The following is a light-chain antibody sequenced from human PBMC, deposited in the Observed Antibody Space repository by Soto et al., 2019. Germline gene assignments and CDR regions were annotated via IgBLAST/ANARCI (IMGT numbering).Light chain of an antibody. V-gene: IGKV1-33*01. Sequence: DIQMTQSPSSLSASVGARISITCQASQDIRTSLSWFQQKPGRAPKLLIDGASNLETRVPSRFRGSGSGTDFPFTISSLQPEDIASYYCQQYDNLPPFTCGPGTKVDIK. CDR2: GAS. CDR3: QQYDNLPPFT. CDR1: QDIRTS. J-gene: IGKJ3*01.